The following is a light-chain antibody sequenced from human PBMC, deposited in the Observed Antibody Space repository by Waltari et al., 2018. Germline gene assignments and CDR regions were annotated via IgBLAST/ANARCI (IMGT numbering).Light chain of an antibody. J-gene: IGLJ3*02. V-gene: IGLV7-43*01. CDR1: TGAVTSGYY. CDR2: STN. Sequence: QTVVTQEPPLPVSPGGTVPLACASSTGAVTSGYYPSCLQQNPGQPPTALIYSTNSHPSGIPARFSGSLLGGKAALTLSGVQPEDEADYYCLAYYGGVWVFGGGTKLAVL. CDR3: LAYYGGVWV.